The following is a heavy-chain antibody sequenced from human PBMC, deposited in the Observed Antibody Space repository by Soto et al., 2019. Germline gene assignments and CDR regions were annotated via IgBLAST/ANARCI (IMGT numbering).Heavy chain of an antibody. Sequence: ASVKVSCKASGYTFTSYGISWVRQAPGQGLEWMGWISAYNGNTNYAQKLQGRVTMTTDTSTSTAYMELRSLRSDDTAVYYCARLRDYYDSSGYYEDYWGQGTLVTVS. J-gene: IGHJ4*02. V-gene: IGHV1-18*01. CDR1: GYTFTSYG. D-gene: IGHD3-22*01. CDR3: ARLRDYYDSSGYYEDY. CDR2: ISAYNGNT.